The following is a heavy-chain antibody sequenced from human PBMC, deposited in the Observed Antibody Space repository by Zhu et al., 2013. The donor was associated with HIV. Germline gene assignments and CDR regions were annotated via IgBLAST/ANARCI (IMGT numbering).Heavy chain of an antibody. V-gene: IGHV1-69*06. CDR3: GRARXTYYMIAGSCPGMDV. CDR1: GGTFSSYA. Sequence: QVQLVQSGAEVKKPGSSVKVSCKASGGTFSSYAISWVRQAPGQGLEWMGGIIPIFGSPNYAQKFQGRVTITADKATSTAYMELSRLRSEDTAVYYCGRARXTYYMIAGSCPGMDVWGQGDHGSPSP. CDR2: IIPIFGSP. D-gene: IGHD3-22*01. J-gene: IGHJ6*02.